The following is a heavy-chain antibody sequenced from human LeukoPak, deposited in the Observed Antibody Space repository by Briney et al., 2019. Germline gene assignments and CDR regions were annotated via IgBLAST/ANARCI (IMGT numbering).Heavy chain of an antibody. J-gene: IGHJ4*02. V-gene: IGHV3-53*01. CDR2: IYSGGST. D-gene: IGHD3-16*01. CDR3: ARDRGGGYFDY. CDR1: GFTVSSNY. Sequence: GGSLRLSCAASGFTVSSNYVSWVRQAPGKGLEWVSVIYSGGSTYYADSVKGRFTISRDNSKNTLYLQMDSLRAEDTAVYYCARDRGGGYFDYWGQGTLVTVPS.